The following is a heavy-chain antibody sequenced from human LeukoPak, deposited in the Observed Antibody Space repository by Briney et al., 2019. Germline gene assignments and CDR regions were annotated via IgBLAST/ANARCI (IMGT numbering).Heavy chain of an antibody. Sequence: GGSLRLSCAASGFTFSNYDMHWVRQAAGKGLEWVSGIGTAGDTYYPGSVKGRFTISREDAKNSLYLHMNSLSAGDTAVYYCASSPAYSSSWYAIDNWGQGTLVTVSS. CDR2: IGTAGDT. CDR3: ASSPAYSSSWYAIDN. CDR1: GFTFSNYD. D-gene: IGHD6-13*01. V-gene: IGHV3-13*01. J-gene: IGHJ4*02.